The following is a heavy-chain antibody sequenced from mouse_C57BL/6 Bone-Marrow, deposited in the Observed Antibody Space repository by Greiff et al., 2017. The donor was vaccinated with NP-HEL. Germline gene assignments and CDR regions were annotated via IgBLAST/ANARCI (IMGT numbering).Heavy chain of an antibody. V-gene: IGHV1-50*01. CDR2: IDPSDSYT. CDR1: GYTFTSYW. CDR3: ASLYDYDVDYAMDY. D-gene: IGHD2-4*01. Sequence: QVQLQQPGAELVKPGASVKLSCKASGYTFTSYWMQWVKQRPGQGLEWIGEIDPSDSYTNYNQKFKGKATLTVDTSSSTAYMQLSSLTSEDSAVYYCASLYDYDVDYAMDYWGQGTSGTVSS. J-gene: IGHJ4*01.